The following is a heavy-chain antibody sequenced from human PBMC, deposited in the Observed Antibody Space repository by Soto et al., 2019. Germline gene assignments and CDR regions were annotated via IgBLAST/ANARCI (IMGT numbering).Heavy chain of an antibody. J-gene: IGHJ5*02. CDR1: GFTFSSYA. V-gene: IGHV3-23*01. D-gene: IGHD6-13*01. CDR3: GKDGASVWQQRGTGFDP. Sequence: EVQLLESGGGLVQPGGSLRLSCAASGFTFSSYAMSWVRQAPGKGLEWVSAISGSGGSTYYADSVKGRFTISRDNSKNALYRKMTSLRAGDRAVYYGGKDGASVWQQRGTGFDPGGQGPLVTLSS. CDR2: ISGSGGST.